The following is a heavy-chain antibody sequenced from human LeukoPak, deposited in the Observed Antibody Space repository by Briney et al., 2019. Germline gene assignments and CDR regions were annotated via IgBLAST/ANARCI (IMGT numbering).Heavy chain of an antibody. D-gene: IGHD6-13*01. CDR2: INHSGST. V-gene: IGHV4-34*01. CDR3: ARAAAGTYPDY. CDR1: GESFSGYY. J-gene: IGHJ4*02. Sequence: PSETLSLTCAVYGESFSGYYWSWIRQPPGKGLEWIGEINHSGSTNYNPSLKSRVTISVDTSKNQFSLKLSSVTAADTAVYYCARAAAGTYPDYWGQGTLVTVSS.